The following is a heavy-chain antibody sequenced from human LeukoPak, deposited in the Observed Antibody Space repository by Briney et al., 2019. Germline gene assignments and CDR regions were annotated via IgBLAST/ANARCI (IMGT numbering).Heavy chain of an antibody. CDR3: AKARYSSSWYSWFDP. CDR1: GFTFSSYA. D-gene: IGHD6-13*01. CDR2: ISGSGGST. J-gene: IGHJ5*02. Sequence: GGFLRLSCAASGFTFSSYAMSWVRQAPGKGLEWVSAISGSGGSTYYADSVKGRFTISRDNSKNTLYLQMNSLRAEDTAVYYCAKARYSSSWYSWFDPWGQGTLVTVSS. V-gene: IGHV3-23*01.